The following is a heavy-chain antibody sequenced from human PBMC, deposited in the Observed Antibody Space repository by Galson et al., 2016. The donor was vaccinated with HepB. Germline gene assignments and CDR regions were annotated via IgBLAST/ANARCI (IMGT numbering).Heavy chain of an antibody. CDR1: GDSVSSNVAA. CDR2: TFYRSEWQT. J-gene: IGHJ6*02. Sequence: CAISGDSVSSNVAAWNWFRQSPSGGLEWLGGTFYRSEWQTDYAMSVESRMTISPDTSKNQVSLHLRSVTPEDTAVYYCARVNHLGRGMNVWGQGTTVTVSS. CDR3: ARVNHLGRGMNV. V-gene: IGHV6-1*01.